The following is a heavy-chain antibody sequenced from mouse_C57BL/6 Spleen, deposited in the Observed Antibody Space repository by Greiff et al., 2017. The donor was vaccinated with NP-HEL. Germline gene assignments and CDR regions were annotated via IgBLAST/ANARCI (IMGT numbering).Heavy chain of an antibody. V-gene: IGHV1-69*01. CDR2: IDPSDSYT. J-gene: IGHJ1*03. CDR1: GYTFTSYW. Sequence: VQLQQPGAELVMPGASVKLSCKASGYTFTSYWMHWVKQRPGHGLEWIGEIDPSDSYTNYNQKFKGKSTLTVDKASSTAFMQLSSLSSEVSSVYYCARAITTVVYYWVWGTGATVTASS. CDR3: ARAITTVVYYWV. D-gene: IGHD1-1*01.